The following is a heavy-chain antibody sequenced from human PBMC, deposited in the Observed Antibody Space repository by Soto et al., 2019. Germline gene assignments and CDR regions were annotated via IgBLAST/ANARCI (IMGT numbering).Heavy chain of an antibody. CDR2: IIPLYGTV. CDR3: ARDLGGCSAGSCRHNWFDP. J-gene: IGHJ5*02. V-gene: IGHV1-69*13. D-gene: IGHD2-15*01. CDR1: GGTFNSYA. Sequence: SVKVSCKXPGGTFNSYAISWVRQAPGQGLEWMGGIIPLYGTVNYAQKFQDRVTITADESTSAAYMELSSLRSDDTAVYYCARDLGGCSAGSCRHNWFDPWGQGTLVTVSS.